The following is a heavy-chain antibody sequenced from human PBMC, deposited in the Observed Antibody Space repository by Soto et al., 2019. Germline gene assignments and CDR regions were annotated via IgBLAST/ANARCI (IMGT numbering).Heavy chain of an antibody. CDR1: GFNFSIYS. D-gene: IGHD4-17*01. Sequence: EVQLVESGGGLAQPGGSLRLSCAASGFNFSIYSMHWVRQAPGKGLVWVSRINSDGSHTDYADSVKGRFTISRDNANNALYLQINSLGAEDTAVFYCARGGAYGDYRSDYWGQGTLVTVSS. J-gene: IGHJ4*02. CDR2: INSDGSHT. V-gene: IGHV3-74*01. CDR3: ARGGAYGDYRSDY.